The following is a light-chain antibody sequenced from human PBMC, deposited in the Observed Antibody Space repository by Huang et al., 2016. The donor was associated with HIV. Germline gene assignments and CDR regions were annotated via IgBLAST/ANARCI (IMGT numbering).Light chain of an antibody. CDR1: QSVSSY. J-gene: IGKJ4*01. Sequence: EIVLTQSPATLSLSPGERATLSCRASQSVSSYLAWYQQKPGQAPMLLIYDASSRATGIPDRFSGSGSGTDFTLTISSLEPEDFAVYYCQQRSNWRITFGGGTKVEIK. CDR2: DAS. V-gene: IGKV3-11*01. CDR3: QQRSNWRIT.